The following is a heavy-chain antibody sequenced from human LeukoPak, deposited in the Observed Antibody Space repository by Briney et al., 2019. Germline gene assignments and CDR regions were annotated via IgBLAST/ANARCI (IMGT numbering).Heavy chain of an antibody. J-gene: IGHJ4*02. CDR2: ISSSSSTI. Sequence: GGSLRLSCAASGFTFSSYSMNWVRQAPGKGLEWVSYISSSSSTIYYADSVKGRFTIPRDNAKNSLYLQMNSLRAEDTAVYYCARDTPFPTYYYDSSGSGYWGQGTLVTVSS. V-gene: IGHV3-48*04. CDR1: GFTFSSYS. CDR3: ARDTPFPTYYYDSSGSGY. D-gene: IGHD3-22*01.